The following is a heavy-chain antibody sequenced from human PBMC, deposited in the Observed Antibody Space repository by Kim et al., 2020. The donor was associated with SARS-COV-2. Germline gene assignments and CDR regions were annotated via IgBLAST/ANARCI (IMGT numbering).Heavy chain of an antibody. D-gene: IGHD6-19*01. J-gene: IGHJ4*02. Sequence: SETLSLTCAVYGGSFSGYYWSWIRQPPGKGLEWIGEINHSGSTNYNPSLKSRVTISVDTSKNQFSLKLSSVTAADTAVYYCARGDLGSGWYSLLFDYWGQGTLVTVSS. CDR3: ARGDLGSGWYSLLFDY. V-gene: IGHV4-34*01. CDR2: INHSGST. CDR1: GGSFSGYY.